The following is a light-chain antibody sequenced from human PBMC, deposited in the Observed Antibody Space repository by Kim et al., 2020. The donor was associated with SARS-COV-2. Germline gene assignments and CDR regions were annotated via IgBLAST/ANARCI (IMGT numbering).Light chain of an antibody. CDR3: QQYNGAGT. Sequence: AASVGNRVTITCRARQSINRWLAWYQQKPGQTPNLLFYEAPSLQSGVPSMFSGSGSGTEFTLTCSSLQPDDFATYYCQQYNGAGTFGQGTKVDIK. V-gene: IGKV1-5*03. CDR1: QSINRW. CDR2: EAP. J-gene: IGKJ1*01.